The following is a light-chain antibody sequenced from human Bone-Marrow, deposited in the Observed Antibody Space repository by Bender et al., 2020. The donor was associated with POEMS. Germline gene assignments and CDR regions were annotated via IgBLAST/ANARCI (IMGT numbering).Light chain of an antibody. J-gene: IGLJ1*01. CDR1: SSDIGNGNS. Sequence: QSALTQPASVSGSPGQSITISCTGTSSDIGNGNSVSWYQHLPGKAPKLIIYQVNKRPSGVPDRFSGSKSGNTASLTVSGLQAEDEADYYCALYAGPNNFVFGTGTKVTVL. CDR3: ALYAGPNNFV. CDR2: QVN. V-gene: IGLV2-8*01.